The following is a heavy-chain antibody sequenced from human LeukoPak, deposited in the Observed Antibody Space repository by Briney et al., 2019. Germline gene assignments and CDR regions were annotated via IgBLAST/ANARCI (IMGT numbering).Heavy chain of an antibody. D-gene: IGHD1-26*01. CDR1: GFTFSSYA. CDR3: ARRNSGSYEFDY. J-gene: IGHJ4*02. V-gene: IGHV3-23*01. Sequence: PGGSLRLSCAASGFTFSSYAMAWVRQAPGKGLEWVAGIGSDANTHYADSVKGRFTISRDNAKNTLYLQMNSLRAEDTAVYYCARRNSGSYEFDYWGQGTLVTVSS. CDR2: IGSDANT.